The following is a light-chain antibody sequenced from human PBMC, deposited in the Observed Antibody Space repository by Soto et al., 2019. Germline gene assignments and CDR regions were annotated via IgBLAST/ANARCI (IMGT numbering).Light chain of an antibody. CDR1: QSVSTNY. V-gene: IGKV3-20*01. J-gene: IGKJ1*01. CDR2: GAS. Sequence: EIVLTQSPGTLSLSPGEGATLSCRASQSVSTNYFARYQQKPGQAPRLLISGASTRATGIPDRFSGSWSGTDFTLTISRLEPEDFAVYYCQEYGSTSWTFGQGTKVEIK. CDR3: QEYGSTSWT.